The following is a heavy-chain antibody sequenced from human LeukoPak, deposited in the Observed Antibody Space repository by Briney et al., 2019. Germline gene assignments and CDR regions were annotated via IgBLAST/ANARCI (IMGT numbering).Heavy chain of an antibody. CDR2: MNPDGSRI. Sequence: GGSLRLSCAASGFTFSRYWMHWVRQAPGKGLVWVSRMNPDGSRIDYADSVKGRFTISRDNAKNTLYLQMNSLGVEDTAVYSCASDFTGSDDLWGQGTLVTVSS. CDR1: GFTFSRYW. CDR3: ASDFTGSDDL. V-gene: IGHV3-74*01. D-gene: IGHD2-15*01. J-gene: IGHJ5*02.